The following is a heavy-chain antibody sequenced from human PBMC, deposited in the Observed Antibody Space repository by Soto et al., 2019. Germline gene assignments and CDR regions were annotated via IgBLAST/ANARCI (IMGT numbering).Heavy chain of an antibody. V-gene: IGHV4-31*03. Sequence: QVQLQESGPGLVKPSQTLSLTCTVSGGSISSGGYYWSWIRQHPGKGLEWIGYIYYSGSTYYNPSLKSRGTISVDTSKNQFSLKLSSVTAADTAVYYCARELLDYYGSGIFRFDPWGQGTLVTVSS. J-gene: IGHJ5*02. D-gene: IGHD3-10*01. CDR3: ARELLDYYGSGIFRFDP. CDR1: GGSISSGGYY. CDR2: IYYSGST.